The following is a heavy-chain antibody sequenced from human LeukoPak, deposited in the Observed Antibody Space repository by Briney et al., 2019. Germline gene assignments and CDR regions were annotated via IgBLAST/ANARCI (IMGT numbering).Heavy chain of an antibody. V-gene: IGHV3-74*03. Sequence: GGSLRLSCTASGFTFSTYWINWARQSPGKGLVWVALINGDGSTTTHADSVKGRFTISRDNAKNTAYLQMNSLRDEDTAVYFCARDYAGSPGYWGQGTLVTVSA. J-gene: IGHJ4*02. CDR2: INGDGSTT. CDR3: ARDYAGSPGY. D-gene: IGHD3-10*01. CDR1: GFTFSTYW.